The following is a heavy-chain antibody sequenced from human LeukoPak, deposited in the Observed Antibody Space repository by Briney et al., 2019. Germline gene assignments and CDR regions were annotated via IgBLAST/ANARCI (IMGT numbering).Heavy chain of an antibody. CDR3: AKDWAPEEGGHVSFDL. Sequence: PGGSLRLSCAASGFTFSSYALSWVRRAPGKELEWVLGISGSGGSTYCADSLKGRFTISRDNSKTTLYVQMNSLRAEDTAVDYCAKDWAPEEGGHVSFDLWGQGTMVTVSS. J-gene: IGHJ3*01. CDR1: GFTFSSYA. CDR2: ISGSGGST. V-gene: IGHV3-23*01. D-gene: IGHD3-16*01.